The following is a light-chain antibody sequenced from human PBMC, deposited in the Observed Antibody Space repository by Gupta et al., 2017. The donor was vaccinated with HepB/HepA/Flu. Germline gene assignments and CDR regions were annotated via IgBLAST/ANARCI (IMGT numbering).Light chain of an antibody. V-gene: IGKV1-39*01. Sequence: DIQMTQSPSSLSASVGDRVTITCRASQIISSYLNWYQQKPGKAPKLLIYAASSLQSGVPSRFSGSGSGTDFTLTISSLQPDDFATYYCQQSYSTPWTFGQGTKVEIK. CDR3: QQSYSTPWT. CDR1: QIISSY. CDR2: AAS. J-gene: IGKJ1*01.